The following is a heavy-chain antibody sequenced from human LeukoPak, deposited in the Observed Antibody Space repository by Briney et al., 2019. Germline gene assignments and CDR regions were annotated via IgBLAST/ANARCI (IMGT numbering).Heavy chain of an antibody. Sequence: GGSLRLSCAASGLTFRNYGMHWVRQAPGKGLEWVAVIWYDGSNKYYADSVKGRFTISRDNSKDTLYQQTNSLRAEDTAVYYCATDRNSGKYYDYWGQGTLVSVSS. V-gene: IGHV3-33*01. CDR2: IWYDGSNK. CDR3: ATDRNSGKYYDY. J-gene: IGHJ4*02. D-gene: IGHD1-26*01. CDR1: GLTFRNYG.